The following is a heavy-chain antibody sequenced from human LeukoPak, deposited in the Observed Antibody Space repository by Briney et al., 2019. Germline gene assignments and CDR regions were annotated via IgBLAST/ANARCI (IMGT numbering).Heavy chain of an antibody. CDR2: IKPDGSEE. D-gene: IGHD3/OR15-3a*01. CDR3: ASTSWTGYDY. J-gene: IGHJ4*02. Sequence: GGSLRLSCAASGFTFNGHWMTWVRQAPGKGLEWVANIKPDGSEEYYVDSVKGRFIVSRDNAKNSLYLEMNNLRVEDTAVYYCASTSWTGYDYWGPGTLVTVSS. V-gene: IGHV3-7*01. CDR1: GFTFNGHW.